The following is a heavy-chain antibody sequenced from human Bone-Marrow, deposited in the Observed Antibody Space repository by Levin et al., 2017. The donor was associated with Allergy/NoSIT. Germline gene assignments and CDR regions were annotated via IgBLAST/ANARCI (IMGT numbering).Heavy chain of an antibody. CDR1: EYTFTNYV. V-gene: IGHV1-8*01. CDR3: ARERSDYYGMDV. D-gene: IGHD4-17*01. J-gene: IGHJ6*02. CDR2: IDPKSGNT. Sequence: GASVKVSCRASEYTFTNYVVNWVRQASGQGLEWMGWIDPKSGNTGYAQKFQGRVRMTRDTSTSTAHMELSSLRSEDTAVYYCARERSDYYGMDVWGQGTTVTVSS.